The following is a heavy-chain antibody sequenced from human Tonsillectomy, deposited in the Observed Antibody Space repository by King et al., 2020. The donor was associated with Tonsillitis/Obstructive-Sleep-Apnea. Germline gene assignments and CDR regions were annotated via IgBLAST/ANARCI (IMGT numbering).Heavy chain of an antibody. V-gene: IGHV3-53*01. Sequence: VQLVESGGGLIQPGGSLRLSCAASGFTVSSNYMSWVRQAPGKGLEWVSVIYSGGSTYYADSVKGRFTISRDNSKNTLFLRMNSLRAEDTAVYFCSRAIQQQLLQPYYYYYMDVWGKGTTVTVSS. CDR2: IYSGGST. CDR1: GFTVSSNY. D-gene: IGHD6-13*01. CDR3: SRAIQQQLLQPYYYYYMDV. J-gene: IGHJ6*03.